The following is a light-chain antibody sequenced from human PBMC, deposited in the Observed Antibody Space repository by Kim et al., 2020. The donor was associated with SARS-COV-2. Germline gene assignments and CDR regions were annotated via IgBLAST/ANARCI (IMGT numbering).Light chain of an antibody. CDR1: SLRSYY. V-gene: IGLV3-19*01. CDR3: NSRGSNGNVLF. J-gene: IGLJ1*01. Sequence: SSELTQDPAVSVALGQTVRITCQGDSLRSYYATWYQQKPGQAPIVVIYGKNNRPSGIPDRFSGSSSGDTTSLTITGTQAGDEADYYCNSRGSNGNVLFFG. CDR2: GKN.